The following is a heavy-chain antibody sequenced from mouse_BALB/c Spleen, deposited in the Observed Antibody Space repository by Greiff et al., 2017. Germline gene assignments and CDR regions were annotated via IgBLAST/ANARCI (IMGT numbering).Heavy chain of an antibody. CDR2: IYPGNSDT. Sequence: VQLKESGTVLARPGASVKMSCKASGYTFTSYWMHWVKQRPGQGLEWIGAIYPGNSDTSYNQKFKGKAKLTAVTSTSTAYMELSSLTNEDSAVYYCTPSTMITTWFAYWGQGTLVTVSA. CDR3: TPSTMITTWFAY. D-gene: IGHD2-4*01. CDR1: GYTFTSYW. V-gene: IGHV1-5*01. J-gene: IGHJ3*01.